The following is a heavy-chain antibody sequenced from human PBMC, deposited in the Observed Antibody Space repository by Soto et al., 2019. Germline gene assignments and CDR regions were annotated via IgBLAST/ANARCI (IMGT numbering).Heavy chain of an antibody. CDR1: GYTLTELS. CDR2: FDPEDGET. V-gene: IGHV1-24*01. CDR3: ATLPSYSSGWYSVYFDY. Sequence: GASVKVSCKVSGYTLTELSMHWVRQAPGKGLEWMGGFDPEDGETIYAQKFQGRVTMTEDTSTDTAYMELSSLRSEDTAVYYCATLPSYSSGWYSVYFDYWGKGTLVTVSS. D-gene: IGHD6-19*01. J-gene: IGHJ4*02.